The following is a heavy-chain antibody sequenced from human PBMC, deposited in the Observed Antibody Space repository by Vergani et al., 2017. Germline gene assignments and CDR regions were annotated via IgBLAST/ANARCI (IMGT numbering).Heavy chain of an antibody. CDR1: GGSFSGYY. CDR2: INHSGST. CDR3: AGVGHPLYYYYGMDV. J-gene: IGHJ6*02. V-gene: IGHV4-34*01. Sequence: QVQLQQWGAGLLKPSETLSLTCAVYGGSFSGYYWSWIRQPPGKGLEWIGEINHSGSTNYNPSLKSRVTISVDTSKNQFSLKLSSVTAADTAVYYCAGVGHPLYYYYGMDVWGQGTTVTVSS.